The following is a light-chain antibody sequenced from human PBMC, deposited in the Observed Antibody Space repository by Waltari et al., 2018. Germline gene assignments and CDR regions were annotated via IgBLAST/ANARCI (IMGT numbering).Light chain of an antibody. CDR3: QQSYTTPRT. J-gene: IGKJ4*01. CDR1: QSIINY. V-gene: IGKV1-39*01. CDR2: AAS. Sequence: DIQMTQSPSSLSASVGDRVTITCRASQSIINYLNWYQQKPAKAPKLLIYAASSLQSGLPSRFSGSGSVTDVTLTISSLQPEDFATYYCQQSYTTPRTFGGGTKVEIK.